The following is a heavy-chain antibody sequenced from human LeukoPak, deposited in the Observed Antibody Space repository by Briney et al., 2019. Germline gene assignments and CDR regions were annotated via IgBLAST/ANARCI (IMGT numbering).Heavy chain of an antibody. V-gene: IGHV3-33*06. J-gene: IGHJ6*03. Sequence: GGSLRLSCAASGFTFSNYGIHWVRQAPGKGLEWVAVIWYDGSNKHYADSVKGRLTISRDNSKSTVYLQMNGLRAEDTAVYYCAKAGSSGWSPFYMDVWGTGTTVIVSS. D-gene: IGHD6-19*01. CDR2: IWYDGSNK. CDR3: AKAGSSGWSPFYMDV. CDR1: GFTFSNYG.